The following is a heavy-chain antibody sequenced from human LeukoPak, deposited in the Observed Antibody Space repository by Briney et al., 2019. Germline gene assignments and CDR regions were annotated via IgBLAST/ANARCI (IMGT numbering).Heavy chain of an antibody. Sequence: GGSLRLSCAASGFTFSSYSMNWVRQAPGKGLEWVSSISSSSGYIYYADSMKGRFTISRDNAKNSLYLQMNSLRAEDTAVYYCARSGDYDFWSGYFYIPYYFDYWGQGTLVTVSS. CDR2: ISSSSGYI. CDR1: GFTFSSYS. V-gene: IGHV3-21*04. D-gene: IGHD3-3*01. J-gene: IGHJ4*02. CDR3: ARSGDYDFWSGYFYIPYYFDY.